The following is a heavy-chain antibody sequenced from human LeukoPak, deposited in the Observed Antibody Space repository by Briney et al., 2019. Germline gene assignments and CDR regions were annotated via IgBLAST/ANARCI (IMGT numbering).Heavy chain of an antibody. CDR3: AKGGITGTTRGLPPVDY. D-gene: IGHD1-7*01. V-gene: IGHV4-39*07. Sequence: SETLSLTCTVSGGSISSSSYYWGWIRQPPGKGLEWIGSIYYSGSPYYNPSLKSRVTISVDTSKNQFSLKLSSVTAADTAVYYCAKGGITGTTRGLPPVDYWGQGTLVTVSS. CDR2: IYYSGSP. CDR1: GGSISSSSYY. J-gene: IGHJ4*02.